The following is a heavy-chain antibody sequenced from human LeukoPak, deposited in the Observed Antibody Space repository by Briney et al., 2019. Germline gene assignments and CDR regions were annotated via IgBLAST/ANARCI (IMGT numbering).Heavy chain of an antibody. CDR1: GFTFGDYV. D-gene: IGHD3-22*01. Sequence: GGPLRLSCTASGFTFGDYVMSWVRQAPGKGLEWVGFIRSKAYGGTTKNAASVKGRFTISRDDSRSIAYLQMNSLKTEDTAVYYCTRRYNYDSSGYYYVRDAFDIWGQGTMVTVSS. CDR3: TRRYNYDSSGYYYVRDAFDI. J-gene: IGHJ3*02. V-gene: IGHV3-49*04. CDR2: IRSKAYGGTT.